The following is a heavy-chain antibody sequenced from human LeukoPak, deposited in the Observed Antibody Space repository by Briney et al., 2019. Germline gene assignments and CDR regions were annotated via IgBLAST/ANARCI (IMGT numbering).Heavy chain of an antibody. CDR1: GGSISSYY. J-gene: IGHJ4*02. CDR3: ARQDGYKNDY. CDR2: IYYSGST. V-gene: IGHV4-59*08. Sequence: SETLSLTCTVSGGSISSYYWSWIRQPPGKGLEWIGYIYYSGSTNYDPSLKSRVTISVDTSKNQFSLKLSSVTAADTAVYYCARQDGYKNDYWGQGTLVTVSS. D-gene: IGHD5-24*01.